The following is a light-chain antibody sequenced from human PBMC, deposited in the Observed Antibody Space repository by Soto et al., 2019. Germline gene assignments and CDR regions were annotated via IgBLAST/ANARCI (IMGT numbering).Light chain of an antibody. J-gene: IGKJ4*01. CDR1: QSISSW. Sequence: DIHLTQSPATLSASPGDRATITCRASQSISSWLAWYQQKPGKAPSLLIYDASSLESGVPARFSGSGSGTEFTLTISSLQPEDFAVYYCQQRGNYPLTFGGGTKVDIK. V-gene: IGKV1-5*01. CDR2: DAS. CDR3: QQRGNYPLT.